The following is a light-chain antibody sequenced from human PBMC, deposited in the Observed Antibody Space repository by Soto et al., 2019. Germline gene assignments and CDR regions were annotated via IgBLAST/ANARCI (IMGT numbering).Light chain of an antibody. CDR1: SSDVGGYNY. V-gene: IGLV2-8*01. J-gene: IGLJ1*01. CDR2: EVN. Sequence: QSVLTQPPSASGSPGQSVTISCTGTSSDVGGYNYVSWYQQHPGKAPKLMIYEVNKRPSGVPDHFSGSKSGNTASLTVSGLQAEDEADYYCSSYAGSNNLYVFGTGTKVTVL. CDR3: SSYAGSNNLYV.